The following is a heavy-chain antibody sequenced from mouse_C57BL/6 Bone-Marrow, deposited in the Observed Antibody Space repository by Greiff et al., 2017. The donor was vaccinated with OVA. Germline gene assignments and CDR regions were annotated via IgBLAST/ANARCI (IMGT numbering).Heavy chain of an antibody. D-gene: IGHD3-2*02. J-gene: IGHJ4*01. CDR2: ISYDGSN. CDR3: ALDSSGHVAAMDY. V-gene: IGHV3-6*01. CDR1: GYSITSGYY. Sequence: ESGPGLVKPSQSLSLTCSVTGYSITSGYYWNWIRQFPGNKLEWMGYISYDGSNNYNPSLKNRISITRDTSKNQFFLKLNSVTTEDTATYYCALDSSGHVAAMDYWGQGTSVTVSS.